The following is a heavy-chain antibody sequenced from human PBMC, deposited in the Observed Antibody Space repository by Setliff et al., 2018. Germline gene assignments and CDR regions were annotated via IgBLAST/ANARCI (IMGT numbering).Heavy chain of an antibody. CDR3: AKHRSYFDY. CDR1: GYSISNDYF. Sequence: PSETLSLTCTVSGYSISNDYFWGWIRQPPGKGLEWIGSIYHSGSPSYYPSLKSRVTISVDTSKNQFSLNLSFVTAADTAVYYFAKHRSYFDYRGQGTLATVST. J-gene: IGHJ4*02. CDR2: IYHSGSP. V-gene: IGHV4-38-2*02.